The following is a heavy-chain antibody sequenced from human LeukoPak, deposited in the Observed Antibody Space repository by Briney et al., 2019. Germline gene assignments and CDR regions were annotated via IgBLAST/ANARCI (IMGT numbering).Heavy chain of an antibody. D-gene: IGHD2-8*01. V-gene: IGHV4-34*01. CDR2: INHSGST. CDR1: GGSFSGYY. CDR3: SRENGAFSPFGY. Sequence: SETLSLTCAVYGGSFSGYYWSWIRQPPGKGLEWIGEINHSGSTNYNPSLKSRVTISVDTSKNQFSLKLSSVTAADTAVYYCSRENGAFSPFGYWGQGTLVTVPS. J-gene: IGHJ4*02.